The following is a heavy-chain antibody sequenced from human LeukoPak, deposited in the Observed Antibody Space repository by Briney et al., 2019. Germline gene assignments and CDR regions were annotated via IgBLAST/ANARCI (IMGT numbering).Heavy chain of an antibody. CDR2: ISYDGSNK. J-gene: IGHJ4*02. CDR3: ARGPDTAMVPPYYFDY. V-gene: IGHV3-30*03. CDR1: GFTFSSYS. Sequence: PGGSLRLSCAASGFTFSSYSMNWVRQAPGKGLEWVAVISYDGSNKYYADSVKGRFTISRDNSKNTLYLQMNSLRAEDTAVYYCARGPDTAMVPPYYFDYWGQGTLVTVSS. D-gene: IGHD5-18*01.